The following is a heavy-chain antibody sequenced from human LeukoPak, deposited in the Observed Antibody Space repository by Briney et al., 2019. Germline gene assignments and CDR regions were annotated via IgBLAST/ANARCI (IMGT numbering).Heavy chain of an antibody. V-gene: IGHV5-51*01. CDR1: GYSFTSYW. J-gene: IGHJ4*02. CDR3: ARSRRYYDILTGNNFDY. CDR2: IYPGDSDT. D-gene: IGHD3-9*01. Sequence: GESLKISCKGSGYSFTSYWIGWVRQMPGKGLEWMGIIYPGDSDTRYSPSFQGQVTISADKSISTAYLQWSSLKASDTAMYYCARSRRYYDILTGNNFDYWGQGTLVTVSS.